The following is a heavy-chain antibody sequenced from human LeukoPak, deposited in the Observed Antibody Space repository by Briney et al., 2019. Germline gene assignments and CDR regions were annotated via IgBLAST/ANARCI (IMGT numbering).Heavy chain of an antibody. D-gene: IGHD2-15*01. CDR2: IYYSGST. CDR3: ARDSLGYCSGGSCYSDYYYGMDV. CDR1: GGSISSYY. Sequence: SETLSLTCTVSGGSISSYYWSWIRQPPGKGLEWIGYIYYSGSTNYNPSLKSRVTISVDTSKNQFSLKLSSVTAADTAVYYCARDSLGYCSGGSCYSDYYYGMDVWGQGTLVTVSS. V-gene: IGHV4-59*01. J-gene: IGHJ6*02.